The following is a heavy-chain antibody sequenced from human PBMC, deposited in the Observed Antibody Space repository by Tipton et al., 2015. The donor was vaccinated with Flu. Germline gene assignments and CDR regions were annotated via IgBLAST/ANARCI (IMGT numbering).Heavy chain of an antibody. CDR2: INTDGRTT. CDR3: ARVRGSIGYDEYFQH. D-gene: IGHD3-22*01. V-gene: IGHV3-74*01. J-gene: IGHJ1*01. Sequence: SLRLSCAASGLIFSNYWMHWVRQVPGKGLVWVSGINTDGRTTIYADSVKGRFTISRDNAKNTLYLQMNSLRAEDTAMYYCARVRGSIGYDEYFQHWGQGTLVTVSS. CDR1: GLIFSNYW.